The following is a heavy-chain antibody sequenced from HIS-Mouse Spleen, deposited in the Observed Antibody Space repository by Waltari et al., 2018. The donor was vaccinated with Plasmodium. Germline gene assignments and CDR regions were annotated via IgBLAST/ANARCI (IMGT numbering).Heavy chain of an antibody. J-gene: IGHJ4*02. D-gene: IGHD6-13*01. CDR3: ARSIAATVTFYFDY. Sequence: QVQLQESGPGLVKPSQTLSLTCTVSGGSISSGGYYCSWSRQHPGKGLEWIGYIYYSGSTYYNPSLKSRVTISVDTSKNQFSLKLSSVTAADTAVYYCARSIAATVTFYFDYWGQGTLVTVSS. CDR2: IYYSGST. V-gene: IGHV4-31*03. CDR1: GGSISSGGYY.